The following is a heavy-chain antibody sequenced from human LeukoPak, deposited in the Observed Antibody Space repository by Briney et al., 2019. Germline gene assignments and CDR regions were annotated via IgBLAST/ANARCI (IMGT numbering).Heavy chain of an antibody. Sequence: GGSLRLSCTASGFTFSNYWMSWVRQAPGKGLEWVANIKQDGSEKYYVDSVKGRFTISRDNAKNSLYLQMRNLRVEHTAVYYCAKVVAGNIDYYFDYWGQGILVAVSS. CDR3: AKVVAGNIDYYFDY. D-gene: IGHD2/OR15-2a*01. CDR1: GFTFSNYW. J-gene: IGHJ4*02. CDR2: IKQDGSEK. V-gene: IGHV3-7*03.